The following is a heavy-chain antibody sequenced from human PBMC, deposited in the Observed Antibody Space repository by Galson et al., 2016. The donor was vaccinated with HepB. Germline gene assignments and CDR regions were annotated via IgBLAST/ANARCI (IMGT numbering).Heavy chain of an antibody. V-gene: IGHV3-21*01. D-gene: IGHD2-15*01. CDR1: GFTFSSLH. Sequence: SLRLSCAASGFTFSSLHMNWVRQAPGRGLEWVSSISSSSTYIEYADSVKGRFTISRDNAKNSLHLQMNSLRAEDTAVYYCARNRLGWSLLEAIDSRGQGTLVTVSS. CDR3: ARNRLGWSLLEAIDS. CDR2: ISSSSTYI. J-gene: IGHJ4*02.